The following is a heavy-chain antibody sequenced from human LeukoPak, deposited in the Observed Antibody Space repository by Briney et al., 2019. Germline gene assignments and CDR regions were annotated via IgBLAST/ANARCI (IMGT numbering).Heavy chain of an antibody. J-gene: IGHJ5*02. CDR2: FDPEDGET. CDR1: GYTLTELS. D-gene: IGHD3-10*01. Sequence: ALVKVSCKVSGYTLTELSMHWVRQAPGKGLEWMGGFDPEDGETIYAQKFQGRVTMTEDTSTDTAYMELSSLRSEDTAVYYCATARVRGVIIHWFDPWGQGTLVTVSS. V-gene: IGHV1-24*01. CDR3: ATARVRGVIIHWFDP.